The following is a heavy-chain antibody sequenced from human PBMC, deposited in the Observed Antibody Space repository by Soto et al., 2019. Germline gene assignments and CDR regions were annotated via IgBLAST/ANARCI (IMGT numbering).Heavy chain of an antibody. CDR1: GGTFSSYA. V-gene: IGHV1-69*01. CDR2: IIPIFGTA. Sequence: QVQLLQSGAEVKKPGSSVKVSCKASGGTFSSYAISWVRQAPGQGLEWMGGIIPIFGTANYAQKFQGRVTINADESTSNAYRELSSLRSEDTAVYYCARQAGYSYGSHDYWGQGTLVTVSS. J-gene: IGHJ4*02. CDR3: ARQAGYSYGSHDY. D-gene: IGHD5-18*01.